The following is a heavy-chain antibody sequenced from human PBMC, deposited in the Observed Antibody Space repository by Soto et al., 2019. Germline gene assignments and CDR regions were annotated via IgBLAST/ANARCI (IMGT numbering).Heavy chain of an antibody. J-gene: IGHJ5*02. CDR3: ARGGWGSARYFDWFDP. Sequence: PSDTLSLTCAVSGGSISSGGYSWSWIRQPPGKGLEWIGYIYHSGSIYYNPSLKSRVTISVDRSKNQFSLKLSSVTAADTAVYYCARGGWGSARYFDWFDPWGQGTLVTVSS. CDR2: IYHSGSI. V-gene: IGHV4-30-2*01. D-gene: IGHD7-27*01. CDR1: GGSISSGGYS.